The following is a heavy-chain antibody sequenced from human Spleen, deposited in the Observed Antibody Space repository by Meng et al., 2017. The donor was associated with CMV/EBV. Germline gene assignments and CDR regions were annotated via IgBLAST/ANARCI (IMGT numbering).Heavy chain of an antibody. D-gene: IGHD6-6*01. CDR3: AREHSSSPPYYFDY. J-gene: IGHJ4*02. CDR1: GYTFTSYG. CDR2: IIPMLGIA. V-gene: IGHV1-69*10. Sequence: SVKVSCKASGYTFTSYGISWVRQAPGQGLEWMGGIIPMLGIANYAQKFQGRVTITADKSTSTAYMELSSLRSEDTAVYYCAREHSSSPPYYFDYWGQGTLVTVSS.